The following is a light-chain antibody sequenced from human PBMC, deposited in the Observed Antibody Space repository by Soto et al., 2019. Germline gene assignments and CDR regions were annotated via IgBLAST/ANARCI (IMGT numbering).Light chain of an antibody. CDR2: DAS. V-gene: IGKV1-5*01. Sequence: DIQMTQSPSTLSASVGDRVTITCRASQSISSWLAWYQQKPGKAPKPVIYDASSLESGVPSRFSGSGSATEFTLTISSLQPDDFATYYCQQYNSYSLWTFGQGTKVEIK. J-gene: IGKJ1*01. CDR3: QQYNSYSLWT. CDR1: QSISSW.